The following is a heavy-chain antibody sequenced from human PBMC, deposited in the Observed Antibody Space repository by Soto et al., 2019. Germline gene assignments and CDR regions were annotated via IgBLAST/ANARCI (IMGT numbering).Heavy chain of an antibody. V-gene: IGHV4-39*01. CDR2: IYYSGST. D-gene: IGHD4-4*01. CDR1: GGSISSSSYY. CDR3: ARHNLRTTGRGCWFDP. J-gene: IGHJ5*02. Sequence: QLQLQESGPGLVKPSETLSLTCTVSGGSISSSSYYWGWIRQPPGKGLEWIGSIYYSGSTYYNPSLKSRVTISVDTSKNQFSLKLSSVTAADTAVYYCARHNLRTTGRGCWFDPWGQGTLVTVSS.